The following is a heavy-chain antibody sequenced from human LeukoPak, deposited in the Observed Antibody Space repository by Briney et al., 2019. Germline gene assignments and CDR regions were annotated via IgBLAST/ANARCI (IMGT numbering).Heavy chain of an antibody. D-gene: IGHD6-13*01. Sequence: SETLSLTCSVYGVSFGGYYWSWIRQPPGKGLEWVGEINHSGSANYNPSLQSRVTISLDTSKNQFSLKLSAVSAPDTAVCYCASLYSSSWYGGDYWGQGTLVTVSS. CDR2: INHSGSA. J-gene: IGHJ4*02. CDR1: GVSFGGYY. V-gene: IGHV4-34*01. CDR3: ASLYSSSWYGGDY.